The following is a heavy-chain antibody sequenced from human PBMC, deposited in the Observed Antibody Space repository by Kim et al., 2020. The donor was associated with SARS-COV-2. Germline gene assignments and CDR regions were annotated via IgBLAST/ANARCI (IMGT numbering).Heavy chain of an antibody. CDR3: ARDLGDTAGYYYGMDV. J-gene: IGHJ6*02. D-gene: IGHD5-18*01. V-gene: IGHV3-30*01. Sequence: DSVKGRFTIARDNSKNTLYLQMNSLRAEDTAVYYCARDLGDTAGYYYGMDVWGQGTTVTVSS.